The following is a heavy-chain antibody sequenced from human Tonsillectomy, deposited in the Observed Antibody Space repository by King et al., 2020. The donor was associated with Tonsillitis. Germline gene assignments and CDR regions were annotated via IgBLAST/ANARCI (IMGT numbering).Heavy chain of an antibody. Sequence: VQLVESGGGLVQPGGSLRLSCAASGFTFSSYAMSWVRQAPGKGVEWVSAISGSGGSAYYADSVKGRFTISRDNSKNTLYMQMKSLRAEDTAGYYCAKLFYSSGLSNFDYWGQRAHVTGSS. CDR2: ISGSGGSA. V-gene: IGHV3-23*04. CDR1: GFTFSSYA. D-gene: IGHD6-19*01. J-gene: IGHJ4*02. CDR3: AKLFYSSGLSNFDY.